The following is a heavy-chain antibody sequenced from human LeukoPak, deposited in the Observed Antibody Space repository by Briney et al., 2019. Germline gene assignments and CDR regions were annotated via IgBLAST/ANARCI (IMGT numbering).Heavy chain of an antibody. CDR2: TKTKIDGGTI. D-gene: IGHD1-26*01. CDR3: TTDHEWAGYFGSRKPYDY. J-gene: IGHJ4*02. CDR1: ALSASNDS. Sequence: GGSLRLSSAASALSASNDSTSWVRQAPREGREWVGRTKTKIDGGTIDYAAPVKGRFTISRDDSRNMLYLQMRSLRTEDTAVYYCTTDHEWAGYFGSRKPYDYWGQGNLVTVSS. V-gene: IGHV3-15*01.